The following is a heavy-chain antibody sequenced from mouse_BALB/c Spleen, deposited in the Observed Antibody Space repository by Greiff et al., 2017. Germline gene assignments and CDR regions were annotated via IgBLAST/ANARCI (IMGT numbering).Heavy chain of an antibody. CDR1: GYTFTSYW. CDR3: SRAPHYGSSHWYFDV. Sequence: QVQLQQPGAELVKPGASVKMSCKASGYTFTSYWINWVKQRPGQGLEWIGDIYPGRGITNYNEKFKSKATLTLDTSSSTAYMQLSSLTSEDSAVYYCSRAPHYGSSHWYFDVWGAGTTVTVSS. D-gene: IGHD1-1*01. CDR2: IYPGRGIT. V-gene: IGHV1-55*01. J-gene: IGHJ1*01.